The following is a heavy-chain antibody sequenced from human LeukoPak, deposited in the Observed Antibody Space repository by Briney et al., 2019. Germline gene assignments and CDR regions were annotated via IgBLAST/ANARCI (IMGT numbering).Heavy chain of an antibody. CDR2: ISGSGGGT. CDR3: AKDSTGYSSSWYDS. CDR1: GFTFSSYA. V-gene: IGHV3-23*01. D-gene: IGHD6-13*01. Sequence: PGGSLRLSCAASGFTFSSYAMSWVRQAPGKGLEWVSAISGSGGGTYYADSVKGRFTISRDNSKNTVYLEMNSLRAEDTAVYYCAKDSTGYSSSWYDSWGQGTLVTVSS. J-gene: IGHJ5*01.